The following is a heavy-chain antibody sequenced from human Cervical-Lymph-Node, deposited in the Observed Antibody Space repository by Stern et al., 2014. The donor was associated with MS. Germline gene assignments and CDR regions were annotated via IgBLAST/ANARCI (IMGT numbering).Heavy chain of an antibody. CDR1: GFTFSKHG. Sequence: QVQLVESGGGVVHPGRSLRLSCVGSGFTFSKHGMHWVRQAPGKGLQWVAVISFDGSNKFYADSVKGRFIVSRDNSNNTLYLQMSRLRSEDTAVYYCVKNVDYAFDLWGQGTMVTVSP. V-gene: IGHV3-30*18. CDR2: ISFDGSNK. D-gene: IGHD3/OR15-3a*01. CDR3: VKNVDYAFDL. J-gene: IGHJ3*01.